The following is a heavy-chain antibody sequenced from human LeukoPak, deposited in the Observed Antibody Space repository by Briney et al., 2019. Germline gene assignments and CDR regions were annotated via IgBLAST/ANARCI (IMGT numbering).Heavy chain of an antibody. CDR2: ISGSGGST. CDR3: AKAATTVVTPRYYFDY. J-gene: IGHJ4*02. CDR1: GFTFSNYA. D-gene: IGHD4-23*01. Sequence: GGSLRLSCAASGFTFSNYAMSWVRQAPGKGLEWVSTISGSGGSTYYADSVKGRFTISRDNSKNTLYLQMNSLRAEDTAVYYCAKAATTVVTPRYYFDYWGQGTLVTVSS. V-gene: IGHV3-23*01.